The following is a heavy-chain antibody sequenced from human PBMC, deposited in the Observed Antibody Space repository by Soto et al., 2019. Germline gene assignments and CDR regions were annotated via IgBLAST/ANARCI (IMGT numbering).Heavy chain of an antibody. Sequence: MLSLTCTVSGGSISSIGYCWSRIHQPPGKGLEWIGYIYYSGSTYYNPSLKSRVTISVDTSKNQFSLKLSSVTAADTAVYYCARDPSSPYYYYYGMDVWGQGTTVTVSS. V-gene: IGHV4-30-4*08. CDR3: ARDPSSPYYYYYGMDV. CDR1: GGSISSIGYC. J-gene: IGHJ6*02. D-gene: IGHD6-6*01. CDR2: IYYSGST.